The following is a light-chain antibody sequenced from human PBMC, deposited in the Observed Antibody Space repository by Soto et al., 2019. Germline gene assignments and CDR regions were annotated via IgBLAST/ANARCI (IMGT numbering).Light chain of an antibody. CDR3: MLTTHWPFP. CDR2: KIS. Sequence: DVVLTQSPLSLPVTLGQPASISCRSSQSLVHSDGNTYLDWFQQRPVQSPRRLIYKISNRDPGLRDRLVHNRSGTVFALKISRVEAEDVGVYCRMLTTHWPFPFGRGTKVDIK. V-gene: IGKV2-30*02. CDR1: QSLVHSDGNTY. J-gene: IGKJ3*01.